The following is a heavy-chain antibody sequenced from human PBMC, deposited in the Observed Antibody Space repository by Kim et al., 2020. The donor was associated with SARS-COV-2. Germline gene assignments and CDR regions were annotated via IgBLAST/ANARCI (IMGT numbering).Heavy chain of an antibody. D-gene: IGHD5-12*01. CDR3: SRDRATIFDY. CDR2: ISSSSTI. J-gene: IGHJ4*02. V-gene: IGHV3-48*02. CDR1: GFTFSNYS. Sequence: GGSLRLSCAASGFTFSNYSMNWVRQAPGKGLEWVSCISSSSTIYYADSVKGRFTISRGNVKNSLDLQMNSLRDEDTAVDYCSRDRATIFDYWGQGTLVTV.